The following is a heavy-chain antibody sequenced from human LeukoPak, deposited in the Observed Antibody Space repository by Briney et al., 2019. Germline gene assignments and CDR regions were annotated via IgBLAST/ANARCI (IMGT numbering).Heavy chain of an antibody. Sequence: PGGSLRLSCAASGFTVSSNYMSWVRQAPGKGLEWVSVIYSGGSTYYADSVKGRFTISRDNSKNTLYLQMNSLRAEDTAVYYCASSVLRYFDWLSHFDYGGQGTLVTVSS. J-gene: IGHJ4*02. V-gene: IGHV3-53*01. CDR2: IYSGGST. D-gene: IGHD3-9*01. CDR3: ASSVLRYFDWLSHFDY. CDR1: GFTVSSNY.